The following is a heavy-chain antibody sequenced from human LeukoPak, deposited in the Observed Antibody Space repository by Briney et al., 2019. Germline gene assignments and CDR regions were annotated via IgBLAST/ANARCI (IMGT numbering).Heavy chain of an antibody. V-gene: IGHV1-69*02. D-gene: IGHD6-19*01. CDR1: GGTFSSYT. J-gene: IGHJ6*02. CDR3: ARGIAVAGTPSWYYGMDA. CDR2: IIPILGIA. Sequence: GASVKVSCKASGGTFSSYTISWVRQAPGQGLEWMGRIIPILGIANYAQKFQGRVTITADKSTSTAYMELSSLRSEDTAVYYCARGIAVAGTPSWYYGMDAWGQGTTVTVSS.